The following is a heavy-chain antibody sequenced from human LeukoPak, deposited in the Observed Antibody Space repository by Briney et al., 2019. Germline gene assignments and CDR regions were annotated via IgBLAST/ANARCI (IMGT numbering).Heavy chain of an antibody. D-gene: IGHD3-3*01. CDR1: GGSFSGYY. Sequence: SETLSLTCAVSGGSFSGYYWSWIRQPPGKGLEWIGEINHSGSTNYNPSLKSRVTISVDTSKNQFSLKLSSVTAADTAVYYCARGPRYYDFWSGLRFDYWGQGTLVTVSS. CDR3: ARGPRYYDFWSGLRFDY. CDR2: INHSGST. V-gene: IGHV4-34*01. J-gene: IGHJ4*02.